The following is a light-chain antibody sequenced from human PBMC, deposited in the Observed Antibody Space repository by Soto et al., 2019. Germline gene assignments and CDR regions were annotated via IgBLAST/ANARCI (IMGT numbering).Light chain of an antibody. V-gene: IGKV1-39*01. J-gene: IGKJ1*01. CDR3: QQNYRTPRT. Sequence: DIQMTQSPSSLSASVGDRVTITCRASQSISTYLNWYQQKPGKAPKLLMHAASSLDRGVPSRFSGSGSGTDFTLTISSLQPEDFATYYCQQNYRTPRTFGQGTKVDIK. CDR1: QSISTY. CDR2: AAS.